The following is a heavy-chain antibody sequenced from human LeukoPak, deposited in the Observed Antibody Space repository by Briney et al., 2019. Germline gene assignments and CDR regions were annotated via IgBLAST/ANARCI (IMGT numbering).Heavy chain of an antibody. V-gene: IGHV4-59*11. CDR2: IYYSGST. J-gene: IGHJ4*02. CDR1: GGSISSHY. CDR3: ARGALVAAYYFDY. Sequence: PSETLSLTCTVSGGSISSHYWSWVRQPPGKGLEWIGYIYYSGSTNYNPSLKSRVTISVDTSKNQFSLKLSSVTAADTAVYYCARGALVAAYYFDYWGQGTLVTVSS. D-gene: IGHD2-8*02.